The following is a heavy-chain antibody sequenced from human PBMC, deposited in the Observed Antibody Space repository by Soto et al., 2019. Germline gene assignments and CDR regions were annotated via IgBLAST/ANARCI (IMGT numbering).Heavy chain of an antibody. J-gene: IGHJ4*02. CDR3: AKERLPSSGSYYTLFDY. D-gene: IGHD3-10*01. CDR1: GFTFSNYA. V-gene: IGHV3-23*01. Sequence: PGGSLRPSCAASGFTFSNYALNWVRQAPGKGLEWVSAISGSGGGTYYADSVKGRFTISRDNSKNTLYLQMNSLRAEDTAVYYCAKERLPSSGSYYTLFDYWGQGTLVTVSS. CDR2: ISGSGGGT.